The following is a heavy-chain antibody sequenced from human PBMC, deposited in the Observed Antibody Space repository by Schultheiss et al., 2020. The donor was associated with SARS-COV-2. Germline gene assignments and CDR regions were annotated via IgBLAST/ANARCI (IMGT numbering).Heavy chain of an antibody. Sequence: GGSLRLSCAASGFTFSSYDMHWVRQATGKGLEWVSAIGTAGDPYYPGSVKGRFTISRDNSKNTLYLQMNSLRAEDTAVYYCAREGSYDFWSGFDFDYWGQGTLVTVS. CDR1: GFTFSSYD. J-gene: IGHJ4*02. CDR3: AREGSYDFWSGFDFDY. CDR2: IGTAGDP. D-gene: IGHD3-3*01. V-gene: IGHV3-13*05.